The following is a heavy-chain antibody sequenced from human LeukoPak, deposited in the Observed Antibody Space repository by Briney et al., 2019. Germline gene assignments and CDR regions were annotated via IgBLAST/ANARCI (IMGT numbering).Heavy chain of an antibody. J-gene: IGHJ4*02. CDR3: AKDGRITIFGVVIWALDY. V-gene: IGHV3-53*01. Sequence: PGGSLRLSCAASGFSVSRNYMSWVRQAPGKGLEWVSVIYSGGSTYYADSVKGRFTISRDNSKNTLYLQMNSLRAEDTAIYYCAKDGRITIFGVVIWALDYWGQGTLVTVSS. CDR2: IYSGGST. CDR1: GFSVSRNY. D-gene: IGHD3-3*01.